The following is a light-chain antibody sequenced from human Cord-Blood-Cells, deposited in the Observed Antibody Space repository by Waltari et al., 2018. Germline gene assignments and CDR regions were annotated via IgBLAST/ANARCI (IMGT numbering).Light chain of an antibody. CDR1: QSVSSY. J-gene: IGKJ5*01. Sequence: EIVLTQSPATLSLSPGERATLSCRASQSVSSYLAWYQPKPGQAPRLLIYDASNRATGIPARFSGSGSGTDFTLTISSQEPEDFAVYYCQQRSNWPLITFGQGTRLEIK. V-gene: IGKV3-11*01. CDR3: QQRSNWPLIT. CDR2: DAS.